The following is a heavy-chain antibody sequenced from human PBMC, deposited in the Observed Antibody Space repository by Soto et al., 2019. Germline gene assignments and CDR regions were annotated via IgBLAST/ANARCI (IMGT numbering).Heavy chain of an antibody. D-gene: IGHD4-4*01. J-gene: IGHJ4*02. CDR2: ITRSGRYI. CDR3: ARDPEDSSNYYPLFDY. V-gene: IGHV3-21*01. CDR1: GFTFNTYS. Sequence: GGSLRLSCAASGFTFNTYSMIWVRQAPGKGLEWVSSITRSGRYIYYADSVKGRFTISRDNAKNSLYLQMNSLRAEDTAVYFCARDPEDSSNYYPLFDYWGLGTLVTVSS.